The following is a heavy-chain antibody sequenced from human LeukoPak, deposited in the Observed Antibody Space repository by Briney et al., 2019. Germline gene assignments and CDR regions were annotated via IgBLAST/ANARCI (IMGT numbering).Heavy chain of an antibody. J-gene: IGHJ4*02. V-gene: IGHV3-23*01. D-gene: IGHD6-6*01. Sequence: PGGSLRLSCAASGFTSSVYAMSCVRQAPGKGLDWVSAITAGVDSTYYADSVKGRFTISRDNSKNTLYLQMSSLTVADTAVYYCVKGSRAARPYYFDYWGQGTLVTVSS. CDR1: GFTSSVYA. CDR2: ITAGVDST. CDR3: VKGSRAARPYYFDY.